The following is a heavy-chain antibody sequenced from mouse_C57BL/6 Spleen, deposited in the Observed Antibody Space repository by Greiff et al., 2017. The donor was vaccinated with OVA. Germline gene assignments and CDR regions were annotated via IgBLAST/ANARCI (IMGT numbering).Heavy chain of an antibody. CDR2: IYPGDGDT. CDR1: GYAFSSSW. Sequence: ESGPELVKPGASVKISCKASGYAFSSSWMNWVKQRPGKGLEWIGRIYPGDGDTNYNGKFKGKATLTADKSSSTAYMQLSSLTSEDSAVYFCARSLITTVVAPFDYWGQGTTLTVSS. D-gene: IGHD1-1*01. CDR3: ARSLITTVVAPFDY. V-gene: IGHV1-82*01. J-gene: IGHJ2*01.